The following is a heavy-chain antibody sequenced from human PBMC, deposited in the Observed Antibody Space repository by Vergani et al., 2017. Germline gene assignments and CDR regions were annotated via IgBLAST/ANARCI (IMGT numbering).Heavy chain of an antibody. CDR1: GGTFSSYT. CDR3: ARKARGRGLGFDP. V-gene: IGHV1-69*02. D-gene: IGHD1-26*01. CDR2: IIPILGIA. Sequence: QVQLVQSGAEVKKPGYSVKVSCKASGGTFSSYTNSWVRPAPGQGLEWMGRIIPILGIANYAQKFQGRVTITADKSTSTAYMELSSLRSEDTAVYYCARKARGRGLGFDPWGQGTLVTVSS. J-gene: IGHJ5*02.